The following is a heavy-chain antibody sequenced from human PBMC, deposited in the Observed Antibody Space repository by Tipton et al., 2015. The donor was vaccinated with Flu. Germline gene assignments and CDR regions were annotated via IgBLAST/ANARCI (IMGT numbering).Heavy chain of an antibody. J-gene: IGHJ4*02. CDR3: ARARFWIGYPDF. V-gene: IGHV4-4*08. CDR2: LYNSGST. CDR1: GASISGHY. Sequence: TLSLTCTVSGASISGHYWNWIRQPPGKGLEWIGYLYNSGSTTYKPSLKSRVTISVDTSKNQFSLKLSSVTAADTAVYYCARARFWIGYPDFWGQGTLVTVSS. D-gene: IGHD3-3*01.